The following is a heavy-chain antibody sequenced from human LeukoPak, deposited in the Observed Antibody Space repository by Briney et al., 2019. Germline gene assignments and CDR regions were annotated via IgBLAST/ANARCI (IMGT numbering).Heavy chain of an antibody. CDR3: ARDWGRITMIRGPPDY. J-gene: IGHJ4*02. Sequence: SETLSLTCTVSGASVSGSAYYWGWIRQPPGKGLEWIGYIYYSGSTNYNPSLKSRVTISVDTSKNQFSLKLSPVTTADTAVYYCARDWGRITMIRGPPDYWGQGTLVTVSS. D-gene: IGHD3-10*01. V-gene: IGHV4-61*08. CDR1: GASVSGSAYY. CDR2: IYYSGST.